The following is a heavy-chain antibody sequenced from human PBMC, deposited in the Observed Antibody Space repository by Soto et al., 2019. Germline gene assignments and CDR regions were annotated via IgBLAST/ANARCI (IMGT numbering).Heavy chain of an antibody. CDR3: AAGGWLPRYY. D-gene: IGHD5-12*01. CDR1: GGSISSGGYS. V-gene: IGHV4-30-2*01. Sequence: QLQLQESGSGLVKPSQTLSLTCAVSGGSISSGGYSWSWIRQPPGKGLEWIGYIYHSGSTYYNPSLKRRVTISVDRAKNQCSLKLCSVTAADTAVYYCAAGGWLPRYYWGQGTLVTVSS. J-gene: IGHJ4*02. CDR2: IYHSGST.